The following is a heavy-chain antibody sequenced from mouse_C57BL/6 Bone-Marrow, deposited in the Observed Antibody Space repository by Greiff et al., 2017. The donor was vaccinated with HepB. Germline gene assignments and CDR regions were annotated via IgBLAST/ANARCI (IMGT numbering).Heavy chain of an antibody. Sequence: VQLQQSGPELVKPGASVKISCKASGYSFTSYYIHWVKQRPGQGLEWIGWIYPGSGNTKYNEKFKGKATLTADKSSSTAYMQLSSLTSEDSAVYYCARIPLRPLFYRDDWGQGTSVTVSS. CDR2: IYPGSGNT. CDR1: GYSFTSYY. D-gene: IGHD2-12*01. V-gene: IGHV1-66*01. J-gene: IGHJ4*01. CDR3: ARIPLRPLFYRDD.